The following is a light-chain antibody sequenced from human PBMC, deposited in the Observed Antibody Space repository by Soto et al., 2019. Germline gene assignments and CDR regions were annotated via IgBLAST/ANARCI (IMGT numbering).Light chain of an antibody. CDR3: QKCKVAPFT. CDR2: AAS. Sequence: ILMTQSPSSLSAFVGDRVTITCRASQDIGNFLAWYQQKPGKVPKLLIYAASTLHSGVPSRFIGSGSGTDFTLTISSLQPEDVATYYCQKCKVAPFTFGGGTKVEIK. J-gene: IGKJ4*01. V-gene: IGKV1-27*01. CDR1: QDIGNF.